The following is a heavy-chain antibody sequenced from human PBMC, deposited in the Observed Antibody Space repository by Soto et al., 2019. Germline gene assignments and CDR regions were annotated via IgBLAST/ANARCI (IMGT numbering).Heavy chain of an antibody. V-gene: IGHV1-8*02. Sequence: QVQLVQSGPEGKKPGAPVKISCQASGYTFTDFDINWVRQATGQGLEWMGWMNPNTGNTRYAQRFQGRLIMTRDSSISTVYMELGCLTSEDTAVYYCARGQLATLTDFWGQGTLVTVSS. D-gene: IGHD3-9*01. CDR3: ARGQLATLTDF. J-gene: IGHJ4*02. CDR2: MNPNTGNT. CDR1: GYTFTDFD.